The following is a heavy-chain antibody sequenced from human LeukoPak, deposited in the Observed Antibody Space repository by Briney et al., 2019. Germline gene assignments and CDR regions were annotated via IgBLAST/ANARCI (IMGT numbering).Heavy chain of an antibody. D-gene: IGHD6-19*01. J-gene: IGHJ4*02. CDR1: GGSISSHY. CDR2: IYYSGST. CDR3: ARMVSGWKNNYFDY. Sequence: SETLSLTCTVSGGSISSHYWGWIRQPPGKGLEWIGYIYYSGSTNYNPSLKSRVTISVDTSKNQFSLKLSSVTAADTAVYYCARMVSGWKNNYFDYWGQGTLVTVSS. V-gene: IGHV4-59*11.